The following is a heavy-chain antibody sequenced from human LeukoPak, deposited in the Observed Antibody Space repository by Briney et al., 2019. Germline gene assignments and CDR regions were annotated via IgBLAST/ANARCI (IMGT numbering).Heavy chain of an antibody. V-gene: IGHV4-31*03. CDR2: IYYSGST. CDR3: GVDYYDSSGYYQDY. Sequence: SQTLSLTCTVSGGSISSGGYYWSWIRQHPGKGLEWIGYIYYSGSTYYNPSPKSRVTISVDTSKNQFSLKLSSVTAADTAVYYCGVDYYDSSGYYQDYWGQGTLVTVSS. J-gene: IGHJ4*02. CDR1: GGSISSGGYY. D-gene: IGHD3-22*01.